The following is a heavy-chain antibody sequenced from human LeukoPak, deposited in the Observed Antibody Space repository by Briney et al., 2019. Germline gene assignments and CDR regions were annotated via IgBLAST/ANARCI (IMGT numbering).Heavy chain of an antibody. CDR2: IYIKST. D-gene: IGHD6-19*01. CDR3: ARDTTVASGMQY. Sequence: SETLSLTCTVSGGSISTFSWSWIRQFPGKGLEWIGSIYIKSTNYNPSLKSRVAISVDTSKNQFSLRLDYVTTADTAVYYCARDTTVASGMQYWGQGTLVTVSS. J-gene: IGHJ4*02. CDR1: GGSISTFS. V-gene: IGHV4-59*01.